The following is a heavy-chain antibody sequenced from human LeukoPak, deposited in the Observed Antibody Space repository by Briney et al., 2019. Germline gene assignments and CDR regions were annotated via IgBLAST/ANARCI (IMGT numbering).Heavy chain of an antibody. CDR1: GFTFSSYE. Sequence: GGSLRLSCAASGFTFSSYEMNWVRQAPGKGLEWVSVISGSGGSTYYADSVKGRFTISRDNSKNTLYLQMNSLRAEDTAVFYCAKGRYQLLSLYFFDYWGQGTLVTVSP. CDR2: ISGSGGST. J-gene: IGHJ4*02. V-gene: IGHV3-23*01. CDR3: AKGRYQLLSLYFFDY. D-gene: IGHD2-2*01.